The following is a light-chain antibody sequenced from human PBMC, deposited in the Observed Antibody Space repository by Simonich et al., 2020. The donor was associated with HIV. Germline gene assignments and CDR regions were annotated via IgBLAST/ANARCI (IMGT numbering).Light chain of an antibody. CDR3: QQYNNWPYT. V-gene: IGKV3-15*01. CDR2: GAS. CDR1: QSVSSN. J-gene: IGKJ2*01. Sequence: EIVMTQSPATLSVSPGERATLSCRASQSVSSNLAWYQQKPGQVPRLLIYGASPRATGIPARFSGSGSGTEFTLTISSLQSEDFAVYYCQQYNNWPYTFGQGTKLEIK.